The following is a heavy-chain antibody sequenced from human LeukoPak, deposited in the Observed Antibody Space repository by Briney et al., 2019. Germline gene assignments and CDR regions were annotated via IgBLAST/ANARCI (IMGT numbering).Heavy chain of an antibody. D-gene: IGHD3-3*01. J-gene: IGHJ4*02. V-gene: IGHV3-33*06. CDR3: AKDSEPSITIFGVVITFDY. CDR1: GFTFSSYG. CDR2: IWYDGSNK. Sequence: GGSLRLSCAASGFTFSSYGMHWVRQAPGKGLEWVALIWYDGSNKYYADSVKGRLTISRDNSKNTLYLQMNSLRAEDTAVYYCAKDSEPSITIFGVVITFDYWGQGTLVTVSS.